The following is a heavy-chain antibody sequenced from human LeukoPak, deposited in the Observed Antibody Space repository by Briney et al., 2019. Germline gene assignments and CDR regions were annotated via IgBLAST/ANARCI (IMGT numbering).Heavy chain of an antibody. CDR1: GFTFSSYA. V-gene: IGHV3-23*01. J-gene: IGHJ4*02. CDR2: ISGSGGST. CDR3: AKVERLVAVAIDY. Sequence: GGSLRLSCAASGFTFSSYAMSWVRQATGKGLEWVSAISGSGGSTYYADSVKGRFTISRDNSKNTLYLQMNRLRAEDTAVYYCAKVERLVAVAIDYWGQGTLVTVSS. D-gene: IGHD6-19*01.